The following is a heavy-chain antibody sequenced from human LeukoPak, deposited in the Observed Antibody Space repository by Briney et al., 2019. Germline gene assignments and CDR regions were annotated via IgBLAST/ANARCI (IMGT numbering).Heavy chain of an antibody. J-gene: IGHJ4*02. D-gene: IGHD2-21*02. Sequence: GGSLRLSCGASGFIFSKYGMHWVRQAPGKGLEGVAFINDKGVDKNYADSVKGRFTISRDNSKNTLVLQMNSLRSEDTAVYFCARDNRDWAFDYWGQGTLVTVSS. CDR3: ARDNRDWAFDY. CDR1: GFIFSKYG. V-gene: IGHV3-30*02. CDR2: INDKGVDK.